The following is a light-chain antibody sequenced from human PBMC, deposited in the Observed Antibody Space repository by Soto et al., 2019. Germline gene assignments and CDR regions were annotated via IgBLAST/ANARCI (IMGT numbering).Light chain of an antibody. CDR1: QSVSSN. V-gene: IGKV3-15*01. J-gene: IGKJ3*01. CDR2: GAS. Sequence: EIVMTQSPATLSVSPGERATLSCRASQSVSSNLAWSQQKPGQAPRLLIYGASTRATGIPARFSGSGSGTDFTLTISRLEPEDFAVYYCQQYRDLPFTFGPGTKVDIK. CDR3: QQYRDLPFT.